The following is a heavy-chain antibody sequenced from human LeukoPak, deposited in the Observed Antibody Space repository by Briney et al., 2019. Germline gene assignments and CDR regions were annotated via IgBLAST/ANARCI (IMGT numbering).Heavy chain of an antibody. J-gene: IGHJ3*02. V-gene: IGHV4-30-4*01. CDR1: GGSISSGDYY. CDR2: IYYSGST. CDR3: ARGDTYDAFDI. D-gene: IGHD2-2*02. Sequence: NPSETLSLTCTVPGGSISSGDYYWSWIRQPPGKGLEWIGYIYYSGSTYYNPSLKSRVTISVDTSKNQFSLKLSSVTAADTAVYYCARGDTYDAFDIWGQGTMVTVSS.